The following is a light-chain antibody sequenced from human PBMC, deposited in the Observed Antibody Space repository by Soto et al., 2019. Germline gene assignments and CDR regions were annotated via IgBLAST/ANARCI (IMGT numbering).Light chain of an antibody. Sequence: QSALTQPASVSGSPGQSITISCTGTSSDVGGYNDVSWYQQLPVKAPQLMIFEVSKRPSGVSIRFSGSQSGNTAYLTISGLQAEEEDDYYCSSYTSSSTRVFGTGTKLTVL. CDR3: SSYTSSSTRV. J-gene: IGLJ1*01. V-gene: IGLV2-14*01. CDR2: EVS. CDR1: SSDVGGYND.